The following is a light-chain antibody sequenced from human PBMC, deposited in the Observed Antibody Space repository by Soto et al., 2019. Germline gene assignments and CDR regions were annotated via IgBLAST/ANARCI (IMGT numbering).Light chain of an antibody. J-gene: IGKJ1*01. CDR2: KAS. Sequence: DIQMTQSPSTLSGYVGDRVTITCRASQTISSWFAWYHQKPGKAPKLLIYKASTLKSGVPSRFSGSGSETDFTLTISSLQPDDFATYYCQQYNSYSWTFGQGTKVDI. CDR1: QTISSW. CDR3: QQYNSYSWT. V-gene: IGKV1-5*03.